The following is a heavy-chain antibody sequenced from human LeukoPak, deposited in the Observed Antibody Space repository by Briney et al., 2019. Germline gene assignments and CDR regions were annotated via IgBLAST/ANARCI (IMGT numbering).Heavy chain of an antibody. D-gene: IGHD4-4*01. V-gene: IGHV1-69*04. CDR3: ARGVTFSASPYYFDY. CDR1: GGTFSSYA. Sequence: GASVKVSCKASGGTFSSYAISWVRQAPGQVLEWMGRIIPILGIANYAQKFQGRVTITADKSTSTAYMELSSLRSEDTAVYYCARGVTFSASPYYFDYWGQGTLVTVSS. CDR2: IIPILGIA. J-gene: IGHJ4*02.